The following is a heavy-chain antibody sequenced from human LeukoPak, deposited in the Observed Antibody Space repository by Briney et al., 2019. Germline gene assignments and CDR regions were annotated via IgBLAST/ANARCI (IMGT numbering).Heavy chain of an antibody. D-gene: IGHD3-10*01. Sequence: SSETLSLTCAVYGGSFSGYYWSWIRQPPGKGLEWIGEINHSGSTNYNPSLKSRVTISVDTSKNQFSLKLSSVTAADTAVYYCARYFYYYGSGGGVYYFDYWGQGTLVTVSS. CDR3: ARYFYYYGSGGGVYYFDY. J-gene: IGHJ4*02. V-gene: IGHV4-34*01. CDR1: GGSFSGYY. CDR2: INHSGST.